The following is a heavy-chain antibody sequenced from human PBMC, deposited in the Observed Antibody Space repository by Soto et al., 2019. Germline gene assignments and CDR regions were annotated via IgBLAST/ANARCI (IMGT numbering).Heavy chain of an antibody. CDR2: INAGNGNT. J-gene: IGHJ4*02. D-gene: IGHD1-26*01. V-gene: IGHV1-3*01. Sequence: ASVKVSCKASGYTFTSYAMHWVRQATGQRLEWMGWINAGNGNTNYSQKFQGRVTMTRNTSISTAYMELSSLRSEDTAVYYCLWVGATNVDYWGQGTLVTVSS. CDR3: LWVGATNVDY. CDR1: GYTFTSYA.